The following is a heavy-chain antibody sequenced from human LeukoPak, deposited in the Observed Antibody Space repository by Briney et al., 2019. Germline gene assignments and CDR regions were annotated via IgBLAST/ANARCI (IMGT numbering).Heavy chain of an antibody. CDR3: ARGARQLHIVVVTAFDY. D-gene: IGHD2-21*02. CDR1: GFTFSSYA. CDR2: INHSGST. J-gene: IGHJ4*02. Sequence: GSLRLSCAASGFTFSSYAMSWVRQAPGKGLEWIGEINHSGSTNYNPSLKSRVTISVDTSENQFSLKLSSVTAADTAVYYCARGARQLHIVVVTAFDYWGQGTLVTVSS. V-gene: IGHV4-34*01.